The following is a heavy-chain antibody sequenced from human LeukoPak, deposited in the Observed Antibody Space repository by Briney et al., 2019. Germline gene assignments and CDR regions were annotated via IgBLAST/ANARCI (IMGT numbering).Heavy chain of an antibody. CDR2: IKQDGSEK. J-gene: IGHJ4*02. V-gene: IGHV3-7*03. CDR3: ASAPMIVVVRY. CDR1: GFTFSSYW. D-gene: IGHD3-22*01. Sequence: GGSLRLSCAASGFTFSSYWMSWVRQAPGKGLEWVANIKQDGSEKYYVDSVKGRLTISRDNAKNSLYLQMNSLRAEDTAVYYCASAPMIVVVRYWGQGTLVTVSS.